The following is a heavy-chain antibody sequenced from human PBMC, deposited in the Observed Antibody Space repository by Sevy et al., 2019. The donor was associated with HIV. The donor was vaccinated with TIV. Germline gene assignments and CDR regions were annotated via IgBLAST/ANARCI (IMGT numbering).Heavy chain of an antibody. CDR3: AREVSQSWFDP. D-gene: IGHD6-19*01. CDR2: IYYSGST. CDR1: GGSISSGDYY. V-gene: IGHV4-30-4*01. Sequence: SETLSLTCTVSGGSISSGDYYWSWLRQPPGKGVEWIGYIYYSGSTYYNPSLKSRVTISVDTSKNQFSLKLSSVTAADTAVYYCAREVSQSWFDPWGQGTLVTVSS. J-gene: IGHJ5*02.